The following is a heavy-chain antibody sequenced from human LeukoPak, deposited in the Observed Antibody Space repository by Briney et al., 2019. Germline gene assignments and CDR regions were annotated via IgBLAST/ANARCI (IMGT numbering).Heavy chain of an antibody. V-gene: IGHV3-23*01. CDR1: GFTFSIYA. CDR2: ISGSGSST. CDR3: AKAGWSGSYAYYFGY. J-gene: IGHJ4*02. D-gene: IGHD1-26*01. Sequence: PGGSLRLSCAASGFTFSIYAMSWVRQAQGKVLEWVSAISGSGSSTYYTDSLKGRFTISRDNSKNTMYLQMNSLRAEDTALYYCAKAGWSGSYAYYFGYWGQGTLVTVSS.